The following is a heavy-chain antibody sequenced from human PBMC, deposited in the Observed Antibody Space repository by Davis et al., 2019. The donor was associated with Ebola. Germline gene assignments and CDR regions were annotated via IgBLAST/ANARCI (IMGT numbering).Heavy chain of an antibody. J-gene: IGHJ4*02. CDR3: AKASVWLVTANFDY. CDR1: GGSFSGYY. Sequence: ETLSLTCAVYGGSFSGYYWSWIRQAPGEGLEWVSAISGSGGSTYYADSVKGRFTISRDNSKNTLYLQMNSLRAEDTAVYYCAKASVWLVTANFDYWGQGTLVTVSS. D-gene: IGHD6-6*01. CDR2: ISGSGGST. V-gene: IGHV3-23*01.